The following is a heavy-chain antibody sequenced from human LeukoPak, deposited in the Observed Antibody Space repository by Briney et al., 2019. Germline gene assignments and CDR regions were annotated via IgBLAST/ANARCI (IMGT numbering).Heavy chain of an antibody. D-gene: IGHD5-12*01. CDR3: ARGPYDSYLDY. V-gene: IGHV3-48*03. J-gene: IGHJ4*02. CDR2: SSSSGSTT. CDR1: GFTFSGYE. Sequence: TGGSLRLSCAASGFTFSGYEMNWVRQAPGKGLEWVSYSSSSGSTTYYADSVKGRFSISRDNAKNSLYLQMNSLRAEDTAVYYCARGPYDSYLDYWGQGTLVTVSS.